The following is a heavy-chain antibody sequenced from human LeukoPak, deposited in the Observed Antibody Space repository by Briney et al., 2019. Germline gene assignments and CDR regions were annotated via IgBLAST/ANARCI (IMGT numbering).Heavy chain of an antibody. V-gene: IGHV4-4*07. D-gene: IGHD3-22*01. CDR1: GGSISSYY. Sequence: SETLSLTCTGSGGSISSYYWSWIRQPAGKGLEWIGRIYTSGSTNYNPSLKSRVTMSVDTSKNQFSLKLSSVTAADTAVYFCARGPYSYDSSGAFDIWGQGTMVTVSS. J-gene: IGHJ3*02. CDR2: IYTSGST. CDR3: ARGPYSYDSSGAFDI.